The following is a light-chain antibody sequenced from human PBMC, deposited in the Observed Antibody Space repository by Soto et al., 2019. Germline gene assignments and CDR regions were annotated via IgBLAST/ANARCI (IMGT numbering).Light chain of an antibody. V-gene: IGKV3-20*01. J-gene: IGKJ5*01. CDR1: QSVPRSY. Sequence: EIVLTQSPGTLSLSPGERATLSCRASQSVPRSYLAWYQQKPGQAPRLLIYGTSSRATGIPDRFSGSGSGTDFTLTISRLEPEYFAVFYCQQYGSSITVGQGTRLEIK. CDR3: QQYGSSIT. CDR2: GTS.